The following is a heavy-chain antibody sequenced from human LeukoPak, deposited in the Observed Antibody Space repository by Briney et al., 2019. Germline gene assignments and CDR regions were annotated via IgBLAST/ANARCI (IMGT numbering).Heavy chain of an antibody. V-gene: IGHV3-21*01. CDR1: GFTFSSYS. D-gene: IGHD1-26*01. Sequence: GGSLRLSCAASGFTFSSYSMNWVRQAPGKGLEWVSSISSSSSYIYYADSVKGRFTISRDNAKNSLYLQMNSLRAEDTAVYYCAKDQIVGATTPFDYWGQGTLVTVSS. J-gene: IGHJ4*02. CDR2: ISSSSSYI. CDR3: AKDQIVGATTPFDY.